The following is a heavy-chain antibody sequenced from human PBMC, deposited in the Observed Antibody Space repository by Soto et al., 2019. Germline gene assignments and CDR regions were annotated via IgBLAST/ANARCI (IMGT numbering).Heavy chain of an antibody. CDR3: ATETLRLKAQNPHYYCIED. CDR2: IIPIFSTT. Sequence: SVKVSCKASGDTFAAFGFSWVRQAPGRGLEWMGIIIPIFSTTSYAEKFQDRINITADESTRTVYMEWRTLRSDDSSTHFCATETLRLKAQNPHYYCIEDCGQGTTVTASS. V-gene: IGHV1-69*13. CDR1: GDTFAAFG. J-gene: IGHJ6*02.